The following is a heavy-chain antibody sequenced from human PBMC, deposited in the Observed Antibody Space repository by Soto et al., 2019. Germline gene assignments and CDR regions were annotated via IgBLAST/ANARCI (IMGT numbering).Heavy chain of an antibody. D-gene: IGHD1-1*01. J-gene: IGHJ6*02. CDR1: GYSFTNYW. V-gene: IGHV5-10-1*01. CDR3: ARHDGGGTTSSYYGMDV. Sequence: SISCRGSGYSFTNYWITWVRQMPGKGLEWMGRIDPSDSFATYSPSFQGHVTISADTSTTTAYLQWSSLKASDTAMYFCARHDGGGTTSSYYGMDVWGQGTSVTVSS. CDR2: IDPSDSFA.